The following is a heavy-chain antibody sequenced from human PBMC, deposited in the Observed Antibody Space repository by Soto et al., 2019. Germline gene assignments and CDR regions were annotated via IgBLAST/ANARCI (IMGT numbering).Heavy chain of an antibody. CDR1: GGSISSYY. CDR3: ARRLGYCSGGSCYYDY. J-gene: IGHJ4*02. Sequence: SETLSLTCTVSGGSISSYYWSWIRQPPGKGLEWIGYIYYSGSTNYNPSLKSQVTISVDTSKNQFSLKLSSVTAADTAVYYCARRLGYCSGGSCYYDYWGQGTLVTVSS. CDR2: IYYSGST. D-gene: IGHD2-15*01. V-gene: IGHV4-59*08.